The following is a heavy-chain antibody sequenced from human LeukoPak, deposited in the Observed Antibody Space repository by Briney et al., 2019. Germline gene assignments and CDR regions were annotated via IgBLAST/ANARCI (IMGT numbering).Heavy chain of an antibody. D-gene: IGHD3-22*01. CDR2: ISGSGGST. V-gene: IGHV3-23*01. CDR1: GFTFSSYA. CDR3: VKDRVYDSSGNWDH. J-gene: IGHJ4*02. Sequence: GGSLRLSCAASGFTFSSYAMSWVRQAPGKGLEWVSAISGSGGSTYYADSAKGRFTISRDNSKKTLYLQMNTLRAEDTAVYYCVKDRVYDSSGNWDHWGQGTLVTVSS.